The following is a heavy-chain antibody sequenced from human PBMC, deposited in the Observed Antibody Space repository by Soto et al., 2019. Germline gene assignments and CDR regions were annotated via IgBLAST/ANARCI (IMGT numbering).Heavy chain of an antibody. V-gene: IGHV3-53*01. J-gene: IGHJ4*02. Sequence: EVPLVESGGGLIQPGGSLRLSCVASGFIVSSNQMSWVRQAPGKGLEWVSVIYSGHTTYYADSVEGRFTISRDDSKNTLYLQMKSLRVEDTAVYYCVRGPSDHKLRLVEWPYGDYWGQGALVTVSS. CDR3: VRGPSDHKLRLVEWPYGDY. D-gene: IGHD3-3*01. CDR1: GFIVSSNQ. CDR2: IYSGHTT.